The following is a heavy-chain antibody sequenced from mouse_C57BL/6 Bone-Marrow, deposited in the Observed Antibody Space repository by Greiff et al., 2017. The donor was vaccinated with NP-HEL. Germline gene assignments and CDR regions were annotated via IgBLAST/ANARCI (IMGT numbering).Heavy chain of an antibody. CDR3: ASSDYYGYYYAMDY. Sequence: QVQLQQSGAELVRPGTSVKVSCKASGYAFTNYLIEWVKQRPGQGLEWIGVINPGSGGTNYNEKFKGKATLTADKSSSTAYMQLSSLTSEDSAVYFCASSDYYGYYYAMDYWGQGTSVTVSP. CDR2: INPGSGGT. D-gene: IGHD1-1*01. V-gene: IGHV1-54*01. CDR1: GYAFTNYL. J-gene: IGHJ4*01.